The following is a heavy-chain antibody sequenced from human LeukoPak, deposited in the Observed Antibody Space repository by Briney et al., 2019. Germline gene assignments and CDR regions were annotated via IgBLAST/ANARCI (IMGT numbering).Heavy chain of an antibody. J-gene: IGHJ4*02. Sequence: PGGSLRLSCATSGFTFSNYWMHWVRQAPGKGLVWVSRINSDGSSTGCADSVKGRFTISRDNAENTLYLQMNGLRADDTALYYCTREWSASSDYWGQGTLVTVSS. CDR3: TREWSASSDY. CDR1: GFTFSNYW. D-gene: IGHD1-26*01. V-gene: IGHV3-74*01. CDR2: INSDGSST.